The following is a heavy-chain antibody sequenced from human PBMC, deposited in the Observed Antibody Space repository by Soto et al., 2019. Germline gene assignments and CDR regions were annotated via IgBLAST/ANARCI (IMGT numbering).Heavy chain of an antibody. CDR3: ARLVGATTDWFDP. CDR1: GCTFSSYA. Sequence: ASVKVSCKASGCTFSSYAISWVRQAPGQGLEWMGGIIPIFGTANYAQKFQGRVTITADKSTSTAYMELSSLRSEDTAVYYCARLVGATTDWFDPWGQGTLVTVSS. J-gene: IGHJ5*02. V-gene: IGHV1-69*06. D-gene: IGHD1-26*01. CDR2: IIPIFGTA.